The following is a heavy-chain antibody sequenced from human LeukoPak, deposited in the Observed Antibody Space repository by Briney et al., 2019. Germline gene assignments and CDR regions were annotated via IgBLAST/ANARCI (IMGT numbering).Heavy chain of an antibody. V-gene: IGHV3-9*01. Sequence: GGSLRLSCTGSGLTFDDYAMYWVRQAPGKGLEWVSGISWNSGSIGYADSVKGRFTISRDNAKNSLYLQMNSLRAEDTALYYCAKDAGDYDYFDYWGQGTLVTVSS. J-gene: IGHJ4*02. CDR1: GLTFDDYA. D-gene: IGHD4-17*01. CDR3: AKDAGDYDYFDY. CDR2: ISWNSGSI.